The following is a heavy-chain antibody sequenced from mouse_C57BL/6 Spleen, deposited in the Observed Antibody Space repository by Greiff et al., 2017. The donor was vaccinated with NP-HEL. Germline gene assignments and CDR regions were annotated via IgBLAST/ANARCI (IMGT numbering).Heavy chain of an antibody. Sequence: VKLVESGPGLVQPSQSLSITCTVSGFSLTSYGVHWVRQPPGKGLEWLGVIWSGGSTDYNAAFISRLSISKDNSKSQVFFKMNSLQADDTAIYYCAKRGYSGYFDVWGTGTTVTVSS. D-gene: IGHD3-2*02. CDR1: GFSLTSYG. CDR3: AKRGYSGYFDV. CDR2: IWSGGST. J-gene: IGHJ1*03. V-gene: IGHV2-4*01.